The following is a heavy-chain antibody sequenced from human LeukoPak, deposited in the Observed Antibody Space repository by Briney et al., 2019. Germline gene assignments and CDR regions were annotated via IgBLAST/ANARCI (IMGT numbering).Heavy chain of an antibody. Sequence: SETLSLTCTVSGGSISSYYWSWIRQPPGKGLEWIGYIYYSGSTNYNPSLKSRVTISVDTSKNQFSLKLSSVTAADTAVYYCARVVDSGSYDDALDIWAQGTMATVSS. CDR2: IYYSGST. V-gene: IGHV4-59*01. J-gene: IGHJ3*02. D-gene: IGHD1-26*01. CDR1: GGSISSYY. CDR3: ARVVDSGSYDDALDI.